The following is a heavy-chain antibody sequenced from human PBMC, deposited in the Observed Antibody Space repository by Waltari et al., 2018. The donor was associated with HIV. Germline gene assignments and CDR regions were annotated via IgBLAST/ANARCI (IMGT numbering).Heavy chain of an antibody. J-gene: IGHJ4*02. V-gene: IGHV4-34*01. CDR3: AREGGTGFGELFNY. CDR1: GGSFSGYY. D-gene: IGHD3-10*01. Sequence: AVYGGSFSGYYWSWIRQPPGKGLEWIGEINHSGSTNYNPSLKSRVTISVDTSKNQFSLKLSSVTAADTAVYYCAREGGTGFGELFNYWGQGTLVTVSS. CDR2: INHSGST.